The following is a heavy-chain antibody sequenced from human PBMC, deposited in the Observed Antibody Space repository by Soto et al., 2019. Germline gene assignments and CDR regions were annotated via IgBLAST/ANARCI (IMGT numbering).Heavy chain of an antibody. V-gene: IGHV1-69*04. Sequence: ASVKVSCKASGGTFSSYTISWVRQAPGQGLEWMGRIIPILGIANYAQKFQGRVTITADKSTSTAYMELSSLRSEDTAVYYCARDGYCSGGSCANDYWGQGTLVTVSS. J-gene: IGHJ4*02. D-gene: IGHD2-15*01. CDR3: ARDGYCSGGSCANDY. CDR2: IIPILGIA. CDR1: GGTFSSYT.